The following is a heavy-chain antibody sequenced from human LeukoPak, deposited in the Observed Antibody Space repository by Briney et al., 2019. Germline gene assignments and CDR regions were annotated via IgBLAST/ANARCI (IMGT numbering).Heavy chain of an antibody. J-gene: IGHJ4*02. V-gene: IGHV3-11*04. CDR3: ALAEDTAMADPLDY. D-gene: IGHD5-18*01. CDR1: GFTFSDYY. CDR2: ISSSGSTI. Sequence: GGSLRLSCAASGFTFSDYYMSWIRQAPGKGLEWVSYISSSGSTIYYADSVKGRFTISRDNAKNSLYLQMNSLRAEDTAVYYCALAEDTAMADPLDYWGQGTLVTVSS.